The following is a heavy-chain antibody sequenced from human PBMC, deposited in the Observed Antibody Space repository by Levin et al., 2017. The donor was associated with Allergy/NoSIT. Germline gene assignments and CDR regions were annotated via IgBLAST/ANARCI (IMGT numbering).Heavy chain of an antibody. CDR3: ARDVLRYSSRYGFDI. V-gene: IGHV4-30-4*01. D-gene: IGHD3-9*01. J-gene: IGHJ3*02. CDR2: THYSGST. Sequence: PSETLSLTCSVSGGSISSTDYYWSWIRQPPGKGLEWIGYTHYSGSTYYNPSLKSRVTISVDTSKNQFSLRLSSVTAADTAVYHCARDVLRYSSRYGFDIWGQGTMVTVSS. CDR1: GGSISSTDYY.